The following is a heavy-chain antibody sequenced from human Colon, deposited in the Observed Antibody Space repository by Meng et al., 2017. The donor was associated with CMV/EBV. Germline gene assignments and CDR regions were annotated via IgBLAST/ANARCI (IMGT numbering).Heavy chain of an antibody. V-gene: IGHV4-61*08. D-gene: IGHD2/OR15-2a*01. Sequence: QVRLRESDPGLWKPSETLSLTGIASGVSVTSGAYHWSWIRQSPGKGLEWIGYIYDTGITIYNPSLKSRVTISLETSKNQFSLNLNSMTTADTAVYYCAKSRSSTPGIVDDWGQGTLVTVSS. CDR2: IYDTGIT. J-gene: IGHJ4*02. CDR3: AKSRSSTPGIVDD. CDR1: GVSVTSGAYH.